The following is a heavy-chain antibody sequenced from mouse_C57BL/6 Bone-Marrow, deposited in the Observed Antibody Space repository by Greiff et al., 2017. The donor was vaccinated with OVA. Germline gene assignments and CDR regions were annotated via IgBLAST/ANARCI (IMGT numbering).Heavy chain of an antibody. Sequence: EVLLVESGAELVRPGASVKLSCTASGFTFKDYYMHWVKERPEQGLEWIGWIDPENGDTEYASKFQGKATITADTSSKTVYLHLSSLTSEDTAVYYCTAYRYWGQGTALTVSS. CDR2: IDPENGDT. J-gene: IGHJ2*01. CDR1: GFTFKDYY. V-gene: IGHV14-4*01. CDR3: TAYRY.